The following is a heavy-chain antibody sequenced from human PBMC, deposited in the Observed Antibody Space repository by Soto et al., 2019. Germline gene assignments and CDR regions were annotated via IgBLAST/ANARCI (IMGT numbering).Heavy chain of an antibody. Sequence: ASVKVSCKASGYTFTSYGISWVRQAPGQGLEWMGWISAYNGNTNYAQKLQGRVTMTTDTSTSTAYMELRSLRSDDTAVYYCVRPPDNWNPFDHWGQGTLVTVSS. D-gene: IGHD1-20*01. CDR2: ISAYNGNT. CDR1: GYTFTSYG. CDR3: VRPPDNWNPFDH. V-gene: IGHV1-18*04. J-gene: IGHJ4*02.